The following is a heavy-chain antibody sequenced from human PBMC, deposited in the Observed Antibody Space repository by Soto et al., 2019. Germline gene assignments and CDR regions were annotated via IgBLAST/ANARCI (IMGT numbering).Heavy chain of an antibody. CDR1: GFTFSCSA. D-gene: IGHD3-22*01. V-gene: IGHV3-73*01. J-gene: IGHJ4*02. Sequence: GGSLRLSCAASGFTFSCSAMHWVRQASGKGLEWVGRIRSKANSYATAYAASVKGRFTISRDDSKNTAYLQMNSLKTEDTAVYYCTRLDPYSSGYYFDYWGQGTLVTVSS. CDR2: IRSKANSYAT. CDR3: TRLDPYSSGYYFDY.